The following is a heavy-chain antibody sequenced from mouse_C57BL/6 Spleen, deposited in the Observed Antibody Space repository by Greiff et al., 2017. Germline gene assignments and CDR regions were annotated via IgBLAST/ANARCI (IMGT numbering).Heavy chain of an antibody. CDR3: ARHWDYFDY. Sequence: EVQLVESGGGLVKPGGSLKLSCAASGFTFSDYGMHWVRQAPEKGLEWVAYISSGSSTIYYADTVKGRFTISRDNAKNTLCLQMTSLRSEDTAMYYCARHWDYFDYWGQGTTLTVSS. V-gene: IGHV5-17*01. J-gene: IGHJ2*01. CDR2: ISSGSSTI. CDR1: GFTFSDYG.